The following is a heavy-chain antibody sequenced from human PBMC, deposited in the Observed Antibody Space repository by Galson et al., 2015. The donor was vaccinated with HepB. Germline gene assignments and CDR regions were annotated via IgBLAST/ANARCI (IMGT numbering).Heavy chain of an antibody. CDR3: AREESGYSSSWLYYYYMDV. D-gene: IGHD6-13*01. Sequence: SLRLSCAASGFTFSDYYMSWIRQAPGKGLEWVSYISSSSSYTNYADSVKGRFTISRDNAKNSLYLQMNSLRAEDTAVYYCAREESGYSSSWLYYYYMDVWGKGTTVTVSS. CDR2: ISSSSSYT. V-gene: IGHV3-11*06. CDR1: GFTFSDYY. J-gene: IGHJ6*03.